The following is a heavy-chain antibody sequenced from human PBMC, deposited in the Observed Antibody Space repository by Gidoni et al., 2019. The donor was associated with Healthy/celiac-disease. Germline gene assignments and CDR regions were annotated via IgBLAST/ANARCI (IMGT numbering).Heavy chain of an antibody. V-gene: IGHV1-2*02. Sequence: QVQLVQSGAEVKKPGASVKVSCTAPGYTFPGYYMHWVRQAPGPGLEWIGWINPHSGGTNYAQKFQGRVTMTRDTSISTAYMELSRLRSDDTAVYYCAILLGYCSGGSCYRIGDYWGQGTLVTVSS. D-gene: IGHD2-15*01. CDR1: GYTFPGYY. CDR3: AILLGYCSGGSCYRIGDY. J-gene: IGHJ4*02. CDR2: INPHSGGT.